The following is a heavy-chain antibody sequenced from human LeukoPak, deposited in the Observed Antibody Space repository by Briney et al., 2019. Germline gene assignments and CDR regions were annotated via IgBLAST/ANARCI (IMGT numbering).Heavy chain of an antibody. V-gene: IGHV1-2*02. CDR2: IDPNSGGT. D-gene: IGHD6-13*01. CDR3: ARVAAAGTGYFDY. CDR1: GYTFTGYY. J-gene: IGHJ4*02. Sequence: ASVKASCKASGYTFTGYYMHWVRQAPGQGLEWMGWIDPNSGGTNYAQKFQGRVTMTRDTSISTAYMELSRLRSDDTAVYYCARVAAAGTGYFDYWGQGTLVTVSS.